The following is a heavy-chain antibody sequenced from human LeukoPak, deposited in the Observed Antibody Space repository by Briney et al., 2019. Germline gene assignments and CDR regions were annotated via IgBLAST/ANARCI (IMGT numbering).Heavy chain of an antibody. CDR2: IRTSSSYI. Sequence: PGGSLRLSCAASGFTFSDYYMSWVRQAPGKGLAWVSSIRTSSSYIYYADSVKGRFTISRDNTKNSLYLQMNSLRAEDTAVYYCARCLEGGDILTGSGYWGQGTLVTVSS. CDR3: ARCLEGGDILTGSGY. V-gene: IGHV3-11*06. J-gene: IGHJ4*02. CDR1: GFTFSDYY. D-gene: IGHD3-9*01.